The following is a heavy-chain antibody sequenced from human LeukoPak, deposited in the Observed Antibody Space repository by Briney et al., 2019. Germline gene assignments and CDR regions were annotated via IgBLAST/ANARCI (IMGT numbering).Heavy chain of an antibody. V-gene: IGHV4-34*01. CDR2: INHSGST. D-gene: IGHD6-13*01. CDR3: ARDRGSSWYRWFDP. Sequence: SETLSLTCAVYGGTFSGYYWSWIRQPPGKGLEGIGEINHSGSTNYNPSFKSRVTISVDTSKNQFSLKLSSVTAADTAVYYCARDRGSSWYRWFDPWGQGTLVTVSS. J-gene: IGHJ5*02. CDR1: GGTFSGYY.